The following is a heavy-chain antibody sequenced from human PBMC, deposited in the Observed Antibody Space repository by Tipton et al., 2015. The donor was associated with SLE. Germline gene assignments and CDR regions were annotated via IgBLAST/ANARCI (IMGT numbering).Heavy chain of an antibody. D-gene: IGHD4-17*01. J-gene: IGHJ1*01. V-gene: IGHV3-30*04. Sequence: SLRLSCAASGFTFSSYAMHWVRQAPGKGLEWVAVISYDGSNKYYADSVKGRFTISRDNSKNTLYLQMNSLRAEDTAVYYCARVPLQDYEVYFQHWGQGTLSPSPQ. CDR3: ARVPLQDYEVYFQH. CDR2: ISYDGSNK. CDR1: GFTFSSYA.